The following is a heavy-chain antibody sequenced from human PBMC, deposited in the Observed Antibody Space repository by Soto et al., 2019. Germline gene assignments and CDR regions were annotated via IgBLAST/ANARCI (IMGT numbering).Heavy chain of an antibody. CDR3: AKYLEGGPMDV. CDR1: GYTFSNSW. J-gene: IGHJ6*02. Sequence: GESLKISCQGTGYTFSNSWINWVRPLPGKGLEWLGSIYPRDSDTRYSPSFQGQVIISADKSINTAYLQWTSFTASDIATYYCAKYLEGGPMDVWGQGTQVTVSS. V-gene: IGHV5-51*01. D-gene: IGHD3-9*01. CDR2: IYPRDSDT.